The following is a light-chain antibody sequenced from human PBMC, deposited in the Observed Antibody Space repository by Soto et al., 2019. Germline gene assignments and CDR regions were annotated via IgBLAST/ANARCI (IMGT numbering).Light chain of an antibody. V-gene: IGKV3-20*01. CDR1: QSVSTNY. J-gene: IGKJ4*01. CDR3: QQYGSSPLT. CDR2: GAS. Sequence: EIVLTQSPATLSLSPGQRATLSCRASQSVSTNYLAWYQQKPGQSPRLLIYGASRSATGIPDRFSGSGSGTDFTLTISRLEPEDFAVYYCQQYGSSPLTFGGGTKVEIK.